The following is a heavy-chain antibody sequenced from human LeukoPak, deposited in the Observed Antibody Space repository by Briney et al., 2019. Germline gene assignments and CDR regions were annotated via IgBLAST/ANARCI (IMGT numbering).Heavy chain of an antibody. CDR2: ITGSGDST. Sequence: PGGSLRLSCAASGFTFSTYAMNWVRQAPGKGLEWVSAITGSGDSTYYADSVKGRFTISRDNSKNTLFLQLNSLKTEDTAVYYCTRDWVGIGDYWGQGTLVTVSS. J-gene: IGHJ4*02. CDR3: TRDWVGIGDY. CDR1: GFTFSTYA. V-gene: IGHV3-23*01. D-gene: IGHD2-21*01.